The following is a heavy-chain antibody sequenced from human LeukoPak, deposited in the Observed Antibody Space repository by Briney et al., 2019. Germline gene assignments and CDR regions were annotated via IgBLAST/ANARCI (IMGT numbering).Heavy chain of an antibody. V-gene: IGHV1-2*02. CDR1: GYTFTGYY. J-gene: IGHJ5*02. Sequence: ASVKVSCKASGYTFTGYYMHWVRQAPGQGLEWMGWINPNSGGTNYAQKFQGRVTMTRDTSISTAYMELSRLRSDDTAVYYCVYSSSRYDWFDPWGQGTLVTVSS. D-gene: IGHD6-13*01. CDR3: VYSSSRYDWFDP. CDR2: INPNSGGT.